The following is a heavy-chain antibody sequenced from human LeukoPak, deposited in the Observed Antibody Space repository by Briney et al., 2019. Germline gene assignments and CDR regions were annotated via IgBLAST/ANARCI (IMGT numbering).Heavy chain of an antibody. CDR1: GFTFDDYA. CDR3: ATDEREDYYDSSGYIDY. V-gene: IGHV3-9*03. CDR2: ISWNSGSI. D-gene: IGHD3-22*01. Sequence: HPGGSLRLSCAASGFTFDDYAMHWVRQAPGKGLEWVSGISWNSGSIGYADSVKGRFTISRDNAKNSLYLQMNSLRAEDMALYYCATDEREDYYDSSGYIDYWGQGTLVTVSS. J-gene: IGHJ4*02.